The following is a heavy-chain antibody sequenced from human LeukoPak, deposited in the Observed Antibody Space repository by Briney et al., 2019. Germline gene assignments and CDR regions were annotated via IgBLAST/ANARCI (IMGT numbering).Heavy chain of an antibody. CDR2: ISYDGSNK. V-gene: IGHV3-30-3*01. Sequence: GGSLRLSCAASGFTFRSYAMSWVRQAPGKGLEWVAVISYDGSNKYYADSVKGRFTISRDNSKNTLYLQMNSLRAEDTAVYYCARDFYDSSGYYYSYYFDYWGQGTLVTVSS. D-gene: IGHD3-22*01. CDR1: GFTFRSYA. J-gene: IGHJ4*02. CDR3: ARDFYDSSGYYYSYYFDY.